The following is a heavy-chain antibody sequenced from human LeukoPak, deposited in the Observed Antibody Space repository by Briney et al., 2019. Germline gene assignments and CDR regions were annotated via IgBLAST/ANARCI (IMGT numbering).Heavy chain of an antibody. D-gene: IGHD5-12*01. Sequence: QSGGSLRLSCAASGFTFSSYAMSWVRQAPGKGLEWVSAISGSGGSTYYADSVKGRFTISRDNAKNSLYLQMNSLRAEDTAVYYCARDSGYDGEDFDYWGQGTWSPSPQ. CDR3: ARDSGYDGEDFDY. CDR1: GFTFSSYA. CDR2: ISGSGGST. J-gene: IGHJ4*02. V-gene: IGHV3-23*01.